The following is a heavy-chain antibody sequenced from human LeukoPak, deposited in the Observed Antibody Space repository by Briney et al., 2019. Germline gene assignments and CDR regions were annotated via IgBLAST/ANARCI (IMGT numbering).Heavy chain of an antibody. CDR2: ITVSHGRT. D-gene: IGHD4-17*01. V-gene: IGHV3-23*01. Sequence: PGGSLRLSCEASGFTFSSFAMTWIRQAPGKGLEWISSITVSHGRTYNTDSVKGRFTISRDNSQNTLYLQMNSLRAEDTAVYYCTKDPNGDYVGAFDPWGQGTMVTVSS. CDR1: GFTFSSFA. CDR3: TKDPNGDYVGAFDP. J-gene: IGHJ5*01.